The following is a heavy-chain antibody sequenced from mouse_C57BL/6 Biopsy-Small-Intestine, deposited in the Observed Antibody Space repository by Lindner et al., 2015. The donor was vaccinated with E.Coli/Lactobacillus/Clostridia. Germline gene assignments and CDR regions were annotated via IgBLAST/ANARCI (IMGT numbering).Heavy chain of an antibody. V-gene: IGHV1-81*01. CDR3: ARSRLFITTVVGDFDY. J-gene: IGHJ2*01. Sequence: VQLQESGAELARPGASVKLSCKASGYTFTSYGISWVKQRTGQGLEWIGEIYPRSGNTYYNEKFKGKATLTADKSSSTAYMELRSLTSEDSAVYFCARSRLFITTVVGDFDYWGQGTTLTVSS. CDR1: GYTFTSYG. CDR2: IYPRSGNT. D-gene: IGHD1-1*01.